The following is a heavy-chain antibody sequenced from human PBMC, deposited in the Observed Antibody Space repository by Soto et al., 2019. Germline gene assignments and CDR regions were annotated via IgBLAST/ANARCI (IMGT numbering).Heavy chain of an antibody. CDR1: GGTFSSYA. J-gene: IGHJ4*01. V-gene: IGHV1-18*01. CDR2: ISGYNGNT. Sequence: GASVKVCCKASGGTFSSYAISWVRQAPGQGLEWMGWISGYNGNTNYAQTLQGRGTMTTDTSTSTAYLELRSLRSDDTAVYYCARTVEYDSIPYYYADFWGQGTLVTVSS. CDR3: ARTVEYDSIPYYYADF. D-gene: IGHD2-21*01.